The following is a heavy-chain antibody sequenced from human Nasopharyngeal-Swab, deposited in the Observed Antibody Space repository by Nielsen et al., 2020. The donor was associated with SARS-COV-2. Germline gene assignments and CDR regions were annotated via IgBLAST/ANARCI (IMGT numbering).Heavy chain of an antibody. CDR1: GYTFASYY. J-gene: IGHJ4*02. CDR2: INPSGGST. CDR3: ARGRKQQPSDY. Sequence: ASVKVSCKASGYTFASYYMHWVRQAPGQGLEWIGIINPSGGSTSYAQKFQGRVTMTRDTSTSTVYMELSSLRSEDTAVYYCARGRKQQPSDYWGQGTLVTVSS. V-gene: IGHV1-46*01. D-gene: IGHD6-13*01.